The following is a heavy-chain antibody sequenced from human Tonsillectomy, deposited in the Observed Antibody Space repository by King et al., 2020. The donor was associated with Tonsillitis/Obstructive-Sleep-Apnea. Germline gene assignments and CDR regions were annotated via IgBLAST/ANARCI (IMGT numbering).Heavy chain of an antibody. V-gene: IGHV5-51*01. CDR1: GYTFTNYW. J-gene: IGHJ6*03. CDR2: MYAGDSDA. CDR3: ARVGPPYLTGNAPGIQYYYMDV. D-gene: IGHD1-20*01. Sequence: VQLVESGAEVKKPGESLKISCLGSGYTFTNYWIAWVRQMPGKGLESMGIMYAGDSDARYSPAFHGQITFSADRSVNTAYLQWSSLKASDTAIYYCARVGPPYLTGNAPGIQYYYMDVWGKGTTVTVSS.